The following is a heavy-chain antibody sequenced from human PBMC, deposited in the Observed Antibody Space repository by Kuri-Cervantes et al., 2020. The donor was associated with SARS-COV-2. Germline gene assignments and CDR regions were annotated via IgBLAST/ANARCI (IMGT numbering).Heavy chain of an antibody. D-gene: IGHD3-10*01. J-gene: IGHJ5*02. CDR2: IYYSGST. CDR1: GGSISSYY. CDR3: AREAGQNWFDP. Sequence: SETLSLTCAVSGGSISSYYWSWIRQPPGKGLEWIGYIYYSGSTNYNPSLKSRVTISVDTSKNQFSLKLSSVTAADTAVYYCAREAGQNWFDPWGQGTLVTVSS. V-gene: IGHV4-59*01.